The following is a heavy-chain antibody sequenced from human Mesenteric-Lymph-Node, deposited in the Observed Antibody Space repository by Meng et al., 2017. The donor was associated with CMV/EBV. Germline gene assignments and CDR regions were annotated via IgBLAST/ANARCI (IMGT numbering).Heavy chain of an antibody. J-gene: IGHJ4*02. D-gene: IGHD2-2*01. Sequence: SWVRPATGQGVEWMGGIIPLFGTTTYAQNFQGRVTITAVESTSTAYMEVRSLRSENTAVYYCATGREIVVLSPAPKMDFWGQGTLVTVSS. V-gene: IGHV1-69*01. CDR3: ATGREIVVLSPAPKMDF. CDR2: IIPLFGTT.